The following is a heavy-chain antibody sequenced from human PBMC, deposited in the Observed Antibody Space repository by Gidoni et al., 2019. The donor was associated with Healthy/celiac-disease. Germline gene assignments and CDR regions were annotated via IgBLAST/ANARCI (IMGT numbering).Heavy chain of an antibody. CDR1: GGSFSGYY. V-gene: IGHV4-34*01. CDR3: ARDPYMRGAARPVDI. Sequence: QVQLQQWGAGLLKPSETLSLTCAVYGGSFSGYYWSWIRQPPGKGREWIGEINHSGSTNYNPSLKSRVTISVATSKNQFSLKLSSVTAADTAVYYCARDPYMRGAARPVDIWGQGTMVTVSS. J-gene: IGHJ3*02. CDR2: INHSGST. D-gene: IGHD6-6*01.